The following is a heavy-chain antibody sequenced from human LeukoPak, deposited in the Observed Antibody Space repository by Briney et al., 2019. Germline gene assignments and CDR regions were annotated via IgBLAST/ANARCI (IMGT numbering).Heavy chain of an antibody. V-gene: IGHV3-15*01. CDR1: GFTFSSYS. J-gene: IGHJ4*01. Sequence: GSLRLSCAASGFTFSSYSINWVRQAPGKGLEWVGRIKSKIDGGTAEYAAPVKGRFTISRDDSKNTLYLQMNSLKTEDTAVYYCTTQTPYWGHGTLVTVSS. CDR3: TTQTPY. CDR2: IKSKIDGGTA.